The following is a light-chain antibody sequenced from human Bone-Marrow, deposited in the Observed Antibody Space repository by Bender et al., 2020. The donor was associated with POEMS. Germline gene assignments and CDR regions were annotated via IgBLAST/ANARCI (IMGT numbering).Light chain of an antibody. V-gene: IGLV1-44*01. CDR2: GDD. J-gene: IGLJ3*02. CDR3: SAWDGILNGWV. CDR1: SSNIGGNA. Sequence: QSVLTQPPSASGTPGPRVTISCSGSSSNIGGNAVNWWQQLPGTAPQLLIFGDDQRPSGVSDRFSGSKSGPSASLAISGLQSEDEADYFCSAWDGILNGWVFGGGTELTVL.